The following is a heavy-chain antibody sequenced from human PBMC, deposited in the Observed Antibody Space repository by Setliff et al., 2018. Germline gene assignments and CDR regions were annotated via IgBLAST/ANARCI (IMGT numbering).Heavy chain of an antibody. Sequence: SVKVSFKASGGTFSIFVCSWVRQDPGQGLEWMGGIIPMFDKAIYAEKFQGRVTITADTSTDTAYMELSSLRSEDTAVYYCATDHVAALFFDYWGQGTLVTVSS. D-gene: IGHD6-13*01. J-gene: IGHJ4*02. CDR1: GGTFSIFV. CDR3: ATDHVAALFFDY. V-gene: IGHV1-69*06. CDR2: IIPMFDKA.